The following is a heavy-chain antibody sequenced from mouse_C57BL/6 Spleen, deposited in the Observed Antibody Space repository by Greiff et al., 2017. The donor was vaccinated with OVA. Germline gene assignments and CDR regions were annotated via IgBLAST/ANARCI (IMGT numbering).Heavy chain of an antibody. V-gene: IGHV2-2*01. D-gene: IGHD1-1*01. Sequence: VQVVESGPGLVQPSQSLSITCTVSGFSLTSYGVHWVRQSPGKGLEWLGVIWSGGSTDYNAAFISRLSISKDNSKSQVFFKMNSLQADDTAIYYCATHYYGSSYNYAMDYWGQGTSVTVSS. CDR1: GFSLTSYG. J-gene: IGHJ4*01. CDR3: ATHYYGSSYNYAMDY. CDR2: IWSGGST.